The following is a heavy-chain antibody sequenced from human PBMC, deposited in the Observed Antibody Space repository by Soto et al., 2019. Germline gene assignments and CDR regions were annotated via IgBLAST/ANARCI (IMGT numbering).Heavy chain of an antibody. CDR2: INWNGGST. V-gene: IGHV3-20*01. Sequence: EVQLVESGGGVVRPGGSLRLSCADSGFTFDDYGMSWFRQAPGQGQEWVPGINWNGGSTGYADSVKGRFTISRDNANNTLYLQMKSLRAEDTAVYHCARVFTMVRGAKSYYYYMDVWGKGNTVTVSS. D-gene: IGHD3-10*01. J-gene: IGHJ6*03. CDR3: ARVFTMVRGAKSYYYYMDV. CDR1: GFTFDDYG.